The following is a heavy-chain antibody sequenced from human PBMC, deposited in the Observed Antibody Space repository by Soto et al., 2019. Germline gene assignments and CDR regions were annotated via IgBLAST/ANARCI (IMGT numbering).Heavy chain of an antibody. Sequence: SETLSLTCTVSGGSISSYYWSWIRQPPGKGLEWIGYIYYSGSTNYNPSLKSRDNKSVDTSKNQLSLKLGSVTAADTAVYYCARHRIDDAFDIWGQGTMVTVSS. CDR3: ARHRIDDAFDI. CDR2: IYYSGST. J-gene: IGHJ3*02. V-gene: IGHV4-59*08. CDR1: GGSISSYY. D-gene: IGHD2-21*01.